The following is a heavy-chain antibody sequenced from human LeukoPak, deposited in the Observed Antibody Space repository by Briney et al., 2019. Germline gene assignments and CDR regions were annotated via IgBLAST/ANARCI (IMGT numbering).Heavy chain of an antibody. CDR2: IWYDGSNK. D-gene: IGHD5-18*01. CDR1: GFTFSSYG. J-gene: IGHJ4*02. CDR3: ARDGRYSYGTGTFDC. Sequence: GGSLRLSCAASGFTFSSYGMHWVRQAPGKGLEWVAVIWYDGSNKYYADSVKGRFTISRDNSKNTLYLQMNSLRAEDTAVYYCARDGRYSYGTGTFDCWGQGTLVTVSS. V-gene: IGHV3-33*01.